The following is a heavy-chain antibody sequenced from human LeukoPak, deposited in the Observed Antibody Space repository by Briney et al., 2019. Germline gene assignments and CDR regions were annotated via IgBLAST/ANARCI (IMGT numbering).Heavy chain of an antibody. CDR2: IIPILGIA. D-gene: IGHD2-2*01. Sequence: SVKVSCKASGGTFSSYAISWVRQAPGQGLEWMGRIIPILGIANYAQKFQGRVTITADKSTSTAYMELSSLRSEDTAVYYCASSRSTSSTSLDYWGQGTLVTVSS. J-gene: IGHJ4*02. CDR3: ASSRSTSSTSLDY. V-gene: IGHV1-69*04. CDR1: GGTFSSYA.